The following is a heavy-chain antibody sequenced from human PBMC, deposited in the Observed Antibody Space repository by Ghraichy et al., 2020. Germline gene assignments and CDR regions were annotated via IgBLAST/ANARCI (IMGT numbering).Heavy chain of an antibody. V-gene: IGHV3-53*01. J-gene: IGHJ3*02. CDR2: IYSGGST. D-gene: IGHD2-21*02. CDR1: VFTFSSYA. Sequence: GGSLRLSCAASVFTFSSYAMSWVRQAPGKGLEWVSVIYSGGSTYYADSVKGRFTISRDNSKNTLYLQMNSLRAEDTAVYYCAREGPFRCGGDCRDAFDIWGQGTMVTVSS. CDR3: AREGPFRCGGDCRDAFDI.